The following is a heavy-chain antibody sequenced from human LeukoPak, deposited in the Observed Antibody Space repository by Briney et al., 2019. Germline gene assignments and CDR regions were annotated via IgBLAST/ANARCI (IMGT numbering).Heavy chain of an antibody. CDR3: ARTGCSSTSCYSKGYYFDY. V-gene: IGHV5-51*01. CDR1: GYSFTSYW. CDR2: IYPGDSDT. J-gene: IGHJ4*02. D-gene: IGHD2-2*01. Sequence: GESLKISCKGSGYSFTSYWIGWVRRMPGKGLEWMGIIYPGDSDTRYSPSFQGQVTISADKSISTAYLQWSSLKASDTAMYYCARTGCSSTSCYSKGYYFDYWGQGTLVTVSS.